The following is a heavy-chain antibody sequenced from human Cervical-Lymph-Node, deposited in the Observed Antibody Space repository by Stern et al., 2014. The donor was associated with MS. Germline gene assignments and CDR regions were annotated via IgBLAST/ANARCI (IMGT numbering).Heavy chain of an antibody. V-gene: IGHV3-33*01. Sequence: VQLVESGGGVVQPGRSLRLSCAASGFTFTNYGMHWVRQAPGKGLEWVAVIWYDGSTQHFADSVKGRFTISRANSRNTLSLQMNSLTADDTAVYYCARDPWPRTGSYSSVFWGQGTLVTVSS. CDR2: IWYDGSTQ. CDR1: GFTFTNYG. J-gene: IGHJ4*02. CDR3: ARDPWPRTGSYSSVF. D-gene: IGHD1-26*01.